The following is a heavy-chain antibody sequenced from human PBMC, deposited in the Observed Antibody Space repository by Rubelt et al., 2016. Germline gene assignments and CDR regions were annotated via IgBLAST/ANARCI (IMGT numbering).Heavy chain of an antibody. J-gene: IGHJ2*01. Sequence: QLLLQESGPGLVEPSETLSLTCTVSGASMNSHYWNWIRQPAGKGLEWIGRIHTSGSTNYNPSFKSRVTMSVDTSKSQFSLTVSDWTAADTAVYYCATSPRGKAYFDFGARGTLVTVPS. CDR3: ATSPRGKAYFDF. CDR1: GASMNSHY. D-gene: IGHD3-10*01. V-gene: IGHV4-4*07. CDR2: IHTSGST.